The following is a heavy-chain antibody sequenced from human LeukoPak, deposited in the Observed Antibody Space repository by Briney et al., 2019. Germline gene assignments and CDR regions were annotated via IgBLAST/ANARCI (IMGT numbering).Heavy chain of an antibody. Sequence: SETLSLTCTVSGGSISSGGYYWSWIRQHPGKGLEWIGYIYYSGITNYNPSLKSRVTISVDTSKNQFSLKLSSVTAADTAVYYCAAKLTTVKAFDIWGQGTLVTVSS. CDR3: AAKLTTVKAFDI. CDR2: IYYSGIT. CDR1: GGSISSGGYY. V-gene: IGHV4-61*08. D-gene: IGHD4-17*01. J-gene: IGHJ3*02.